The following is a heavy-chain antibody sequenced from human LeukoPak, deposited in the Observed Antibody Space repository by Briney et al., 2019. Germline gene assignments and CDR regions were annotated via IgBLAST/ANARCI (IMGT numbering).Heavy chain of an antibody. J-gene: IGHJ3*02. Sequence: ASVKVSCKVSGYTLTELSMHWVRQAPGKGLEWMGGFDPEDGETIYAQKFQGRVTMTEDTSTDTAYMELSSLRSEDTAVYYCATGSIVVVTAIHDAFDIWGQGTMVTVSS. CDR1: GYTLTELS. CDR3: ATGSIVVVTAIHDAFDI. V-gene: IGHV1-24*01. D-gene: IGHD2-21*02. CDR2: FDPEDGET.